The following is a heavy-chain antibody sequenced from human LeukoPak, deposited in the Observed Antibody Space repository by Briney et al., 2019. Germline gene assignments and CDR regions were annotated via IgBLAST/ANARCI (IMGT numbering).Heavy chain of an antibody. CDR3: TRYYDFWSGYRYRAFDI. J-gene: IGHJ3*02. Sequence: GGSLRLSCTASGFTFGDYAMSWVRQAPGKGLEWVGFIRSKAYGGTTEYAASVKGRFTISRDDSKSIAYLQMNSLKTEDTAVYYCTRYYDFWSGYRYRAFDIWGQGTMVTVSS. D-gene: IGHD3-3*01. V-gene: IGHV3-49*04. CDR1: GFTFGDYA. CDR2: IRSKAYGGTT.